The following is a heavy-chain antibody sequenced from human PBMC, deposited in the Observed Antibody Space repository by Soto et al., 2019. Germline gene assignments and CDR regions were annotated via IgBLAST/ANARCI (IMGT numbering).Heavy chain of an antibody. CDR3: AAPIAVAGTLYFQH. Sequence: TLSLTCTVSGGAISSSRNYWRWIRQPPGKGLEWLGSIYHSGSTYYNPSLKSRATISVDTSKNQFSLKLSSVTAADTAVYYCAAPIAVAGTLYFQHWGQGTLV. V-gene: IGHV4-39*01. CDR2: IYHSGST. D-gene: IGHD6-19*01. CDR1: GGAISSSRNY. J-gene: IGHJ1*01.